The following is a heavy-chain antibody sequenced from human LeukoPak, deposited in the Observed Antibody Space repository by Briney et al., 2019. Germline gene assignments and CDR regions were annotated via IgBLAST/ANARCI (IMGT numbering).Heavy chain of an antibody. CDR1: GYTFTGYY. CDR2: INPNSGGT. J-gene: IGHJ6*03. Sequence: GASVKVSCKASGYTFTGYYMHWVRQAPGQGLEWMGWINPNSGGTNYAQKFQGRVTMTRDTSISTAYMELSRLRSDDTAVYYCARDVWVYGSGSHYYYYYYMDVWGKGTTVTISS. D-gene: IGHD3-10*01. CDR3: ARDVWVYGSGSHYYYYYYMDV. V-gene: IGHV1-2*02.